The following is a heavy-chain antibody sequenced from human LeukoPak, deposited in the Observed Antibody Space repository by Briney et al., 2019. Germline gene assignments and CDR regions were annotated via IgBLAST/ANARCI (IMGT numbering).Heavy chain of an antibody. Sequence: GGSLRLSCAASGFTVSSNYMSCVRQAPGKGLEWVSVIYSGGSTYYADSVKGRFTISRDNSKNTLYLQMNSLRAEDTAVYYCARVVARTATIFDYWGQGTLVTVSS. CDR1: GFTVSSNY. D-gene: IGHD5-12*01. V-gene: IGHV3-66*01. CDR3: ARVVARTATIFDY. J-gene: IGHJ4*02. CDR2: IYSGGST.